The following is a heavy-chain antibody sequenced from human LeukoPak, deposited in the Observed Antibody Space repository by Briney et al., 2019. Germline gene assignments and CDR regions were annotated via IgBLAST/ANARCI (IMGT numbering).Heavy chain of an antibody. CDR2: ISGSGGST. V-gene: IGHV3-23*01. J-gene: IGHJ4*02. CDR1: GFTFSIYV. D-gene: IGHD3-3*01. CDR3: AKGLPGSGYYYFDY. Sequence: GGSLRLSCAASGFTFSIYVMSSVRQAPGKGLEWVSAISGSGGSTYYADSVKGRLTISRDNSENTLYLQMNSLRAEDTAVYYCAKGLPGSGYYYFDYWGQGTLVTVSS.